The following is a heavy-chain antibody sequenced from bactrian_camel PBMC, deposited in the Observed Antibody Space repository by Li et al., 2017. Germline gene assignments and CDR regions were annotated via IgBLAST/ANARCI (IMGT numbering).Heavy chain of an antibody. V-gene: IGHV3S1*01. Sequence: HVQLVESGGGLVQPGGSLRLSCAASGVTFSTYRIYWVRQAPGKGLEWVSGSGAAGSTYYAASVKGRFTVSQDNAQNTVYLQMNSLNPEDTAMYYCAAAREYCSSILYFRHSFYHIWGQGTQVTVS. CDR3: AAAREYCSSILYFRHSFYHI. J-gene: IGHJ4*01. CDR1: GVTFSTYR. D-gene: IGHD6*01. CDR2: SGAAGST.